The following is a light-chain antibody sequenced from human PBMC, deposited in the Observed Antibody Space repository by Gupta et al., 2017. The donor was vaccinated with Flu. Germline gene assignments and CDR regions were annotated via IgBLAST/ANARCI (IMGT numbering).Light chain of an antibody. Sequence: QSALTQPASVSGSPGQSITISCTGTNSDVGGYHSVSWYQQHPGKAPKRMIYEVSNRPSGVSNRFSGSKSGNSASLTISGPQAEDEADYYCSSYTSSNTLVFGGGTKLTVL. J-gene: IGLJ3*02. CDR3: SSYTSSNTLV. CDR2: EVS. V-gene: IGLV2-14*01. CDR1: NSDVGGYHS.